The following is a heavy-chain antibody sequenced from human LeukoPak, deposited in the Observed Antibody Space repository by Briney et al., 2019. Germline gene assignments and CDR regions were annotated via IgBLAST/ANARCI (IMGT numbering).Heavy chain of an antibody. CDR2: IYTSGST. CDR3: ALVVPAAIMRTDAFDI. Sequence: SQTLSLTRTVSGGSISSGSYYWSWIRQPAGKGLEWIGRIYTSGSTNYNPSLKSRVTISVDTSKNQFSLKLSSVTAADTAVYYCALVVPAAIMRTDAFDIWGQGTMVTVSS. CDR1: GGSISSGSYY. J-gene: IGHJ3*02. D-gene: IGHD2-2*01. V-gene: IGHV4-61*02.